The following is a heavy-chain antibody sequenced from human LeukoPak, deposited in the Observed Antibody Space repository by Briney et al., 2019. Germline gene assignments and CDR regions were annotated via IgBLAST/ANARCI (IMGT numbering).Heavy chain of an antibody. CDR3: ARPADMATMGDAFDI. Sequence: SVKVSCKASGGTFSRFAINWLRQAPGQGLEWMGGIVPVFATANHAQRFQGRVTITADESTSTAYMELSSLTSEDTAFYYCARPADMATMGDAFDIWGQGTMVTVSS. CDR2: IVPVFATA. V-gene: IGHV1-69*13. D-gene: IGHD5-24*01. CDR1: GGTFSRFA. J-gene: IGHJ3*02.